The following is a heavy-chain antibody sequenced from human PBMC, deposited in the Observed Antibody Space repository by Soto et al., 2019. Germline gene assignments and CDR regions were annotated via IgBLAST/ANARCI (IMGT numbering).Heavy chain of an antibody. Sequence: GGSLRLSCAASGFTFDSHAMSWARQAPGKGLEWVSAISFNGGSTYYADSVRGRFTISRDNVNDTLYLQMNNLRAEDSGLYYCTRGPRPISTGTGAYWGQGTQVTVSS. CDR2: ISFNGGST. V-gene: IGHV3-23*01. CDR3: TRGPRPISTGTGAY. D-gene: IGHD3-10*01. CDR1: GFTFDSHA. J-gene: IGHJ4*02.